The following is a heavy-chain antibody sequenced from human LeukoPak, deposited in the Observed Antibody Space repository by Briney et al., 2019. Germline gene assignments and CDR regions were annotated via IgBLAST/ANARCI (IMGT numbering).Heavy chain of an antibody. CDR3: ARGLGGSGSYFLTFDY. CDR2: ISAYNGNT. J-gene: IGHJ4*02. CDR1: GYTLTELS. Sequence: ASVKVSCKVSGYTLTELSMHWVRQAPGQGLEWMGWISAYNGNTKYAQKLQGRVTMTTDTSTSTAYMELRSLRSDDTAVYYCARGLGGSGSYFLTFDYWGQGTLVTVSS. V-gene: IGHV1-18*01. D-gene: IGHD1-26*01.